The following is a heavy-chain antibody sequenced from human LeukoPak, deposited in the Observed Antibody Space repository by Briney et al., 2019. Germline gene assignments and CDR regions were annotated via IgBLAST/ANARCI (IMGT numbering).Heavy chain of an antibody. J-gene: IGHJ5*02. CDR3: ARDIGIPDFWSGYRFDP. CDR1: GFTFSSYW. Sequence: PGGSLRLSCAASGFTFSSYWMSWVRQAPGKGLEWVANIKQDGSEKYYVDSVKGRFTISRDNAKNSLYLQMNSLRAEDTAVYYCARDIGIPDFWSGYRFDPWGQGTLVTVSS. CDR2: IKQDGSEK. V-gene: IGHV3-7*01. D-gene: IGHD3-3*01.